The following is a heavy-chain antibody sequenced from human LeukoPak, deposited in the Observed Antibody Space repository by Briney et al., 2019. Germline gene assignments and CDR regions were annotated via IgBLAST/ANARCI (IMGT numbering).Heavy chain of an antibody. J-gene: IGHJ4*02. CDR2: INHSGST. V-gene: IGHV4-34*01. Sequence: PSETLSLTCAVYGGSFSGYYWSWIRKPPGKGLEWIGEINHSGSTNDNPSLKSRVTISVDTSKNQFSLKLSSVTAVDTAVYYCASAVVVVAATWFDYWGQGTLVTVSS. D-gene: IGHD2-15*01. CDR3: ASAVVVVAATWFDY. CDR1: GGSFSGYY.